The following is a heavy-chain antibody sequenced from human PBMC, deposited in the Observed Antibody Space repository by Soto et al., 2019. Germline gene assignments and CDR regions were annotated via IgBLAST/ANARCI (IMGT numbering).Heavy chain of an antibody. D-gene: IGHD3-16*01. J-gene: IGHJ5*02. CDR2: IDSSGEK. CDR3: ARRHLAVAVSPWFDP. Sequence: QVTLKESGPVLVKPTETLTLRCTVSGLSITDSEMGVSWIRQPPGKALEWLAHIDSSGEKSYRTFLKSRLTISKDTSKSQIVLIMTNMDPADTATYYCARRHLAVAVSPWFDPWGQAILVTVSS. CDR1: GLSITDSEMG. V-gene: IGHV2-26*01.